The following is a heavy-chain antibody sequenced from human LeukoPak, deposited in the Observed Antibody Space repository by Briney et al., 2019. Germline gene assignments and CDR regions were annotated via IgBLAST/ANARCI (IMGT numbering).Heavy chain of an antibody. CDR1: GFTFSTYS. D-gene: IGHD6-13*01. Sequence: GGSLRLSCAASGFTFSTYSVNWVRQAPGKGLEWVSHISRSSTTMYYADSVKGRFTISRDNARNSLHLQMNSLRAEDTAVYYCARGSRYGMDVWGQGTTVTVSS. J-gene: IGHJ6*02. V-gene: IGHV3-48*04. CDR3: ARGSRYGMDV. CDR2: ISRSSTTM.